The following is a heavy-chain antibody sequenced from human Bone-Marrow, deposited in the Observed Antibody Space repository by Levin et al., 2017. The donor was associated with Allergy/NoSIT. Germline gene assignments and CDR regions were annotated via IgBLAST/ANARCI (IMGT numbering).Heavy chain of an antibody. Sequence: LAGGSLRLSCAASGFLFSNKWMTWIRQAPGKGLEWVAHIRGDGNEKYHVDSVKGRFTVSRDNAKNSVYLQMNYLKDEDTALYYCVTISDDFWGRGTLVTVSS. CDR3: VTISDDF. CDR1: GFLFSNKW. J-gene: IGHJ4*02. CDR2: IRGDGNEK. V-gene: IGHV3-7*01.